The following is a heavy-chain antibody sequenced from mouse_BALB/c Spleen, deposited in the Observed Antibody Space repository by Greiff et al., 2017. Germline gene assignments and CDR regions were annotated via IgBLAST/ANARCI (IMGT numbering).Heavy chain of an antibody. V-gene: IGHV1-87*01. CDR2: IYPGDGDT. CDR3: ARPYDGYPYYFDY. CDR1: GYTFTSYW. J-gene: IGHJ2*01. Sequence: VQRVESGAELARPGASVKLSCKASGYTFTSYWMQWVKQRPGQGLEWIGAIYPGDGDTRYTQKFKGKATLTADKSSSTAYMQLSSLASEDSAVYYCARPYDGYPYYFDYWGQGTTLTVSS. D-gene: IGHD2-3*01.